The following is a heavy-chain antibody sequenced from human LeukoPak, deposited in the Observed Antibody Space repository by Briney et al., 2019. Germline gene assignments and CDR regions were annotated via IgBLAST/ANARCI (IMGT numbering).Heavy chain of an antibody. J-gene: IGHJ4*02. Sequence: PGGSLRLSCGASGFTLTKYAMSWVRQGPGKGLEWVSAISSSGDKTHYVDSVKGRFTISRDNSRNTVYLQMNSLRVEDAALYYCAKGLEPATDVKQTFDFWGQGDLVTVSS. V-gene: IGHV3-23*01. CDR2: ISSSGDKT. CDR3: AKGLEPATDVKQTFDF. CDR1: GFTLTKYA. D-gene: IGHD1-26*01.